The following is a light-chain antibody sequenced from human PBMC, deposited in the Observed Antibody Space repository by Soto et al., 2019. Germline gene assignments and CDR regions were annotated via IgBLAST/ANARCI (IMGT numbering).Light chain of an antibody. J-gene: IGKJ2*01. CDR1: QSVSGTY. Sequence: EIVLTQSPGTLSLSLGERATLSCRASQSVSGTYSAWYQQKPGQAPRLLIYGTSKRAAGIPDRFSGSGSGTDFSLTISRLEPEDFAVYYCQLDGSSPPDTFGQGTKLEIK. V-gene: IGKV3-20*01. CDR3: QLDGSSPPDT. CDR2: GTS.